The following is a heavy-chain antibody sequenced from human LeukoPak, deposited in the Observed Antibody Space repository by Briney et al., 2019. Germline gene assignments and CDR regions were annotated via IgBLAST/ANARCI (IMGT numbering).Heavy chain of an antibody. D-gene: IGHD3-22*01. CDR1: GGSISSYY. Sequence: PSETLSLTCTVSGGSISSYYWSWIRQPPGKGLEWIGYIYYSGSTNHNPSLKSRVTISVDTSKNQFSLKLSSVTAANTAVYYCARVSYYDSSGYYYENAFDIWGQGTMVTVSS. V-gene: IGHV4-59*01. CDR2: IYYSGST. CDR3: ARVSYYDSSGYYYENAFDI. J-gene: IGHJ3*02.